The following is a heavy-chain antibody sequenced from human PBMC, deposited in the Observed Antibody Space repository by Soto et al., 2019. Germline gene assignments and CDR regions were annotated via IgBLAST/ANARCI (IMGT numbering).Heavy chain of an antibody. CDR1: GYTLTSYA. Sequence: ASVKVSCKASGYTLTSYAMHWVRQAPGQRLEWMGWINAGNGNTKYSQKFQGRVTITRDTSASTAYMELSSLRSEDTAVYYCARDGPVVATFDYWGQGTLVTVSS. V-gene: IGHV1-3*01. J-gene: IGHJ4*02. D-gene: IGHD5-12*01. CDR2: INAGNGNT. CDR3: ARDGPVVATFDY.